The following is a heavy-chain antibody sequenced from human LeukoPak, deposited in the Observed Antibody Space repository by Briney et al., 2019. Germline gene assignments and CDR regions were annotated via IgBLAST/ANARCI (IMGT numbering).Heavy chain of an antibody. CDR2: IYYSGST. J-gene: IGHJ3*02. CDR3: ARSNWGWAFDI. CDR1: GDSISSTDYY. V-gene: IGHV4-61*08. Sequence: SETLSLTCTVSGDSISSTDYYWTWIRQPPGKGLEFVGFIYYSGSTKYNPSLKSRVTISVDTSKNQFSLKLSSVTAADTAVYYCARSNWGWAFDIWGQGTMVTVSS. D-gene: IGHD3-16*01.